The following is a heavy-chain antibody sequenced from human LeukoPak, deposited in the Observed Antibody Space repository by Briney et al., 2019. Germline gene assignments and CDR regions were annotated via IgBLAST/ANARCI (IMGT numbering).Heavy chain of an antibody. Sequence: PGRSLRFSCAASGFTFSSYAMHWVRQAPGKGLEWVAVISYDGSNKYYADSVKGRFTISRDNSKNTLYLQMNSLRAEDTAVYYCASIPVHEVVVVAATPSVVDYWGQGTLVTVSS. J-gene: IGHJ4*02. CDR1: GFTFSSYA. CDR2: ISYDGSNK. V-gene: IGHV3-30*16. CDR3: ASIPVHEVVVVAATPSVVDY. D-gene: IGHD2-15*01.